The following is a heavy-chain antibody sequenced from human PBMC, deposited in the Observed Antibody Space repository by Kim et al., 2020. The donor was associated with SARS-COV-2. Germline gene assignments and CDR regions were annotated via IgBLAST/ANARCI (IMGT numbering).Heavy chain of an antibody. J-gene: IGHJ4*02. V-gene: IGHV6-1*01. Sequence: VSVKSRITINPHTSKNQFSLQLNSVTPEDTAVYYCARDGFPGQQLALDYWGQGTLVTVSS. D-gene: IGHD6-13*01. CDR3: ARDGFPGQQLALDY.